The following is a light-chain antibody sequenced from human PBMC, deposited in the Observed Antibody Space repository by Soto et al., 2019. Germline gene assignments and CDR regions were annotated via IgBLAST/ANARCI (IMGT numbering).Light chain of an antibody. J-gene: IGKJ5*01. CDR1: QGIRND. CDR2: AAS. V-gene: IGKV1-39*01. CDR3: QQTFGKPLVT. Sequence: IQMTQSPSSLSSSVGDRVTITCRASQGIRNDLSWYQQKPGNAPQLLIYAASRLQSGVPSRFSGTGSGTDFTLTISSLQPEDFAIYYCQQTFGKPLVTFGQGTRLEIK.